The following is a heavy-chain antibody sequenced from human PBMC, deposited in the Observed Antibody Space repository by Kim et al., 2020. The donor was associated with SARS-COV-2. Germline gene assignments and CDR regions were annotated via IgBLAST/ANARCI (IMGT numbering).Heavy chain of an antibody. D-gene: IGHD6-6*01. V-gene: IGHV4-39*01. Sequence: SETLSLTCTVSGGSISSSSYYWGWIRQPPGKGLEWIGSIYYSGSTYYNPSLKSRVTISVDTSKNQFSLKLSSVTAADTAVYYCARHGQQLGALDYWGQGTLVTVSS. CDR2: IYYSGST. CDR1: GGSISSSSYY. CDR3: ARHGQQLGALDY. J-gene: IGHJ4*02.